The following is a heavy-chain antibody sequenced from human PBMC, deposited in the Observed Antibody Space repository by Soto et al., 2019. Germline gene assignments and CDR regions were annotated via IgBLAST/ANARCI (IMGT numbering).Heavy chain of an antibody. CDR1: GYTFTSYY. J-gene: IGHJ4*02. Sequence: QVQLVQSGAEVKKPGASVRVSCKASGYTFTSYYIHWVQQAPGQGLEWMAIVNPTGGSTNYAQKFQGRTTVTFDTSTSTVFMELNSLRYEDTAVYYCARHLAAGDSWGQGTLVTVSS. CDR3: ARHLAAGDS. V-gene: IGHV1-46*03. CDR2: VNPTGGST. D-gene: IGHD6-25*01.